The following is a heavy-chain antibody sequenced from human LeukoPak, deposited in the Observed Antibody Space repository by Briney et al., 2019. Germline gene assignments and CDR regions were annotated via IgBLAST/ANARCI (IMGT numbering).Heavy chain of an antibody. D-gene: IGHD1-1*01. Sequence: GGSLRLSCAASGFTFSSYAMSWVRQAPGKGLEWVANIKHDGTEKYYVDSVKGRFTISRDNAKNSLYLQMNSLRAEDTALYYCAPGGGDIWGQGAMVTVFS. J-gene: IGHJ3*02. V-gene: IGHV3-7*01. CDR1: GFTFSSYA. CDR3: APGGGDI. CDR2: IKHDGTEK.